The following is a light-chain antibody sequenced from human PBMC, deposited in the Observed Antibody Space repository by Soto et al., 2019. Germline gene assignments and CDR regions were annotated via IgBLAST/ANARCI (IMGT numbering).Light chain of an antibody. Sequence: DIPMTPSPSSLSASVGNRVTITCQASQDIATYLNWYQQKPGKAPNLLIYDASNLETGVPSRFSGGGSGTHFTFTISNLQLEDIATYYCQQYDNLPPTWTFGQGTKVDIK. CDR1: QDIATY. CDR3: QQYDNLPPTWT. V-gene: IGKV1-33*01. CDR2: DAS. J-gene: IGKJ1*01.